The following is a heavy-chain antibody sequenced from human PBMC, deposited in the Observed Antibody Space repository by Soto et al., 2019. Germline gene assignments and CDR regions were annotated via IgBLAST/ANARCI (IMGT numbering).Heavy chain of an antibody. Sequence: ASVKVSCKASGYTFTGYYMHWVRQAPGQGLEWMGWINPNSGGTNYAQTFQGWVTMTRDTSISTVYMDLSRLRSDDTAVYYCADRWEKVGAAFEIVNFHYWGLGTLVTVSS. CDR3: ADRWEKVGAAFEIVNFHY. D-gene: IGHD1-26*01. CDR2: INPNSGGT. CDR1: GYTFTGYY. J-gene: IGHJ4*02. V-gene: IGHV1-2*04.